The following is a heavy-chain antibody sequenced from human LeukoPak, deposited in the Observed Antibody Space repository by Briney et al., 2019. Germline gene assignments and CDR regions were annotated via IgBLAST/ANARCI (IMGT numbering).Heavy chain of an antibody. D-gene: IGHD1-26*01. CDR1: GGSISTYY. J-gene: IGHJ4*02. V-gene: IGHV4-4*07. CDR2: IYSTGDT. Sequence: PSETLSLTCTISGGSISTYYWSWIRQPAGEGLEWIGRIYSTGDTNYNPSLKSRLTMSVDTSMKQFSLKLSSVTAADTAVYYCARERTMGGYPYYFDFWGQGTLVTVSS. CDR3: ARERTMGGYPYYFDF.